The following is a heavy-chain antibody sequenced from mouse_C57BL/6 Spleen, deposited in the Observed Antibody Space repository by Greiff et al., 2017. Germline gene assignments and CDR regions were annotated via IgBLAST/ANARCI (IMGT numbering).Heavy chain of an antibody. CDR3: ARDYYGSYWYFDV. Sequence: VQLQQPGAELVKPGASVKLSCKASGYTFTSYWMHWVKQRPGQGLEWIGMIHPNSGSTNYNEKFKSKATLTVDKSSSTAYMQRSSLTSEDSAVYYCARDYYGSYWYFDVWGTGTTVTVSS. D-gene: IGHD1-1*01. J-gene: IGHJ1*03. CDR1: GYTFTSYW. V-gene: IGHV1-64*01. CDR2: IHPNSGST.